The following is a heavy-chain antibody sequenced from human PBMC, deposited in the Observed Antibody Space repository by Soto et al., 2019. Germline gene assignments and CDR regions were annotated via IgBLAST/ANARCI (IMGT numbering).Heavy chain of an antibody. J-gene: IGHJ4*02. V-gene: IGHV1-3*01. CDR2: INAGNGNT. Sequence: GASVKGSCKASGHTSSSYAMHWGGQAPGQRLEWMGWINAGNGNTKYSQKFQGRVSITRDTSASTVYMELSSLRSEDTAVYYCARVTGYYVPDYWGQGTLVTVSS. CDR1: GHTSSSYA. D-gene: IGHD3-9*01. CDR3: ARVTGYYVPDY.